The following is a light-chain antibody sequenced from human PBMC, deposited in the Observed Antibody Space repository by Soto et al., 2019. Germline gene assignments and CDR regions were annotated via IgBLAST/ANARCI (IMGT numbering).Light chain of an antibody. CDR1: QTISSW. Sequence: IHNTHPPSTLSGTIGYRFTITCVASQTISSWLAWYQQKPGKAPKLLIYKASTLKSGVPSRFSGSGSGTEFTLTISSLQPHDFATYYCQQYKSYPGTFGPGTKVDIK. CDR2: KAS. V-gene: IGKV1-5*03. J-gene: IGKJ1*01. CDR3: QQYKSYPGT.